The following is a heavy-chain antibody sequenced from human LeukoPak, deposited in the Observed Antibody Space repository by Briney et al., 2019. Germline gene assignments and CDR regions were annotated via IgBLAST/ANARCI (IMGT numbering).Heavy chain of an antibody. CDR3: ARSYCSSTSCYSYFDY. D-gene: IGHD2-2*01. CDR2: IIPIFGTA. Sequence: SVKVSCKASGGTFSSYAISWVRQAPGQGLEWMGGIIPIFGTANYAQKFQGRVTITTDESTSTAYMELSSLRSEDTAVYYCARSYCSSTSCYSYFDYWGQGTLVTVSS. CDR1: GGTFSSYA. J-gene: IGHJ4*02. V-gene: IGHV1-69*05.